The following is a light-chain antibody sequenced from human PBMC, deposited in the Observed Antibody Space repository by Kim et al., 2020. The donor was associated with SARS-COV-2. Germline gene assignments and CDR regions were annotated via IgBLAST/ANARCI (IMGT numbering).Light chain of an antibody. V-gene: IGLV1-44*01. CDR3: AAWDDSLNGWV. CDR2: TNN. J-gene: IGLJ3*02. Sequence: QSVLTQPPSASGTPGQRVSISCSGSSSNIGRNTVNWYQQFPGTAPKLLIYTNNQWPSGFPDRFSGSKSGTSASLAISGLQSEDEAHYYCAAWDDSLNGWVFGGGTKLTVL. CDR1: SSNIGRNT.